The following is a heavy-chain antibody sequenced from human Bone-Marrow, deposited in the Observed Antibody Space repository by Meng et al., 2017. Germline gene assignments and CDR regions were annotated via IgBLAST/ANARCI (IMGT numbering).Heavy chain of an antibody. CDR1: GYTFTGHY. J-gene: IGHJ4*02. Sequence: QVRVGRPGAEVKNPGASVKVPFKSSGYTFTGHYIYWVRQAPGQGLEWMGWINPKSGDTKYAQNFQGRVTLTRDTSISTAHMELSRLSSDDTAVYYCARRVSTVGDLDYWGQGTLVTVSS. D-gene: IGHD2-21*01. V-gene: IGHV1-2*02. CDR2: INPKSGDT. CDR3: ARRVSTVGDLDY.